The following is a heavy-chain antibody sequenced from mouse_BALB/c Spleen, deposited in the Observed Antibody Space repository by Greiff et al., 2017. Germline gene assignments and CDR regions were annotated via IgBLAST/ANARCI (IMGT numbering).Heavy chain of an antibody. V-gene: IGHV2-9*02. D-gene: IGHD1-1*01. CDR2: IWAGGST. Sequence: VMLVESGPGLVAPSQSLSITCTVSGFSLTSYGVHWVRQPPGKGLEWLGVIWAGGSTNYNSALMSRLSISKDNSKSQVFLKMNSLQTDDTAMYYCARVYYYGFAYWGQGTLVTVSA. CDR1: GFSLTSYG. CDR3: ARVYYYGFAY. J-gene: IGHJ3*01.